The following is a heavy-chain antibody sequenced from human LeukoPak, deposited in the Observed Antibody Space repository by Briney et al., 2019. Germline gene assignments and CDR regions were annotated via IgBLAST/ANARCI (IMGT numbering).Heavy chain of an antibody. CDR2: INPTGST. J-gene: IGHJ4*02. CDR1: GGSLSGYY. Sequence: SETLSFTCAVDGGSLSGYYWSWIRQPPGKGLEWIGEINPTGSTNYNPSLKSRVTISADTSKSQFSLELSSVTAADTAVFYCARALSTVTTYFDSWGQGTLVTVSS. D-gene: IGHD4-17*01. CDR3: ARALSTVTTYFDS. V-gene: IGHV4-34*01.